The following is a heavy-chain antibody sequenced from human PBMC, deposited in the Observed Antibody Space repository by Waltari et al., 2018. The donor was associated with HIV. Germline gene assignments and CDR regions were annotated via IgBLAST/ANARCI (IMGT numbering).Heavy chain of an antibody. CDR1: GGSISSYY. CDR2: IYTSGST. J-gene: IGHJ5*02. V-gene: IGHV4-4*07. Sequence: QVQLQESGPGLVKPSETLSLTCTVSGGSISSYYWSWIRQPAGKGLEWIGRIYTSGSTNYNPSLKSRVTMSVDTSKTQFSLKLSSVTAADTAVYYCARQDIVARTRWFDPWGQGTLVTVSS. D-gene: IGHD5-12*01. CDR3: ARQDIVARTRWFDP.